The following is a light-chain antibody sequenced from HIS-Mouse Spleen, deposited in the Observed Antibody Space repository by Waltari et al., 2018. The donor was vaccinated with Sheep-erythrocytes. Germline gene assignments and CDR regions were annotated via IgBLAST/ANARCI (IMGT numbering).Light chain of an antibody. CDR2: AAS. CDR3: QQYYSYPYT. J-gene: IGKJ2*01. CDR1: QGISSY. V-gene: IGKV1-8*01. Sequence: AIRMTQSPSSLSASTGHIVTITCRASQGISSYLAWYQQKPGKAPKLLIYAASTLQSGVPSRFSGSGSGTDFTLTISCLQSEDFATYYCQQYYSYPYTFGQGTKLEIK.